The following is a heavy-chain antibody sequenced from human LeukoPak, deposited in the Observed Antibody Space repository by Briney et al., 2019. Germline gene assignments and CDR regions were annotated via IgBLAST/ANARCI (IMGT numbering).Heavy chain of an antibody. D-gene: IGHD5-18*01. CDR1: GGSISSYY. CDR3: ARDFGYSYGIDY. V-gene: IGHV4-59*12. Sequence: SETLSLTCTVSGGSISSYYWSWIRQPPGKGLEWIGYIYYSGSTNYNPSLKSRVTISVDTSKNQFSLKLGSVTAADTAVYYCARDFGYSYGIDYWGQGTLVTVSS. CDR2: IYYSGST. J-gene: IGHJ4*02.